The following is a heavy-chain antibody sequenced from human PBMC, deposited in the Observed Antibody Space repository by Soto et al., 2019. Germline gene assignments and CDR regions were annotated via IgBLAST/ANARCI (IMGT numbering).Heavy chain of an antibody. CDR3: ARRLGMVKLPTHHDAFDI. Sequence: GGSLRLSCAASGFTFSSYSMNWVRQAPGKGLEWVSSISSSSSYIYYADSVKGRFTISRDNAKNSLYLQMNSLRAEDTAVYYCARRLGMVKLPTHHDAFDIWGQGTMVTVSS. CDR2: ISSSSSYI. D-gene: IGHD5-18*01. V-gene: IGHV3-21*01. CDR1: GFTFSSYS. J-gene: IGHJ3*02.